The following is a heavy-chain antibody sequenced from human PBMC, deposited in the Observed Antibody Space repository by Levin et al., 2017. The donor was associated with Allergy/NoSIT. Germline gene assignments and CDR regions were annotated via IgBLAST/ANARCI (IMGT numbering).Heavy chain of an antibody. V-gene: IGHV5-51*01. CDR3: ARRGREEIGDDSAFDI. Sequence: AASVKVSCKGSGYSFTSYWIGWVRQMPGKGLEWMGIIYPGDSDTRYSPSFQGQVTISADKSISTAYLQWSSLKASDTAMYYCARRGREEIGDDSAFDIWGQGTMVTVSS. CDR1: GYSFTSYW. J-gene: IGHJ3*02. D-gene: IGHD3-22*01. CDR2: IYPGDSDT.